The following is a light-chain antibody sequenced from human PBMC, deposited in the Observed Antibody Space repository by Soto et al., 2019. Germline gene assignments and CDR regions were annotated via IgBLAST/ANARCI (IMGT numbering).Light chain of an antibody. V-gene: IGKV3D-15*01. CDR1: QSVSNDF. CDR3: QQYNNWPPELT. CDR2: GAS. J-gene: IGKJ4*01. Sequence: EIVLTQSPGILSLSPGERATLSCRASQSVSNDFLAWYQQKPGQAPRLLIYGASTRATDVPARFSGSGSGTEFTLTISSLQSEDFAVYYCQQYNNWPPELTFGGGTKVDIK.